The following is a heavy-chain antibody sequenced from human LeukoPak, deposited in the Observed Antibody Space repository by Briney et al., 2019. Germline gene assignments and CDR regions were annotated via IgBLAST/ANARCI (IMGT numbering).Heavy chain of an antibody. J-gene: IGHJ6*03. CDR1: GFTVSSNY. CDR3: ATSDGSGSSYYYYMDV. D-gene: IGHD3-10*01. CDR2: IYSGGST. V-gene: IGHV3-53*01. Sequence: GGSLRLSCAASGFTVSSNYMSWVRQAPGKGLEWVSVIYSGGSTYYADSVKGRFTISRDNSKNTLYLQMNSLRAEDTAVYYCATSDGSGSSYYYYMDVWGKGTTVTVSS.